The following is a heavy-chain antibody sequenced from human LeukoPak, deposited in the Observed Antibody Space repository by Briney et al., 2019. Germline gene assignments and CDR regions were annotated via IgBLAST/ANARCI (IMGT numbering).Heavy chain of an antibody. Sequence: KPSETVSLTCTVSGGSISRYYWSWIRQPPGKGLEWIGYIYYSGSTNYNPSLKSRVTISVDTSKNQFSLKVISVTAADTAIYYCARHDSSGYKYWGQGTLVTVSS. D-gene: IGHD3-22*01. CDR3: ARHDSSGYKY. V-gene: IGHV4-59*08. CDR2: IYYSGST. CDR1: GGSISRYY. J-gene: IGHJ4*02.